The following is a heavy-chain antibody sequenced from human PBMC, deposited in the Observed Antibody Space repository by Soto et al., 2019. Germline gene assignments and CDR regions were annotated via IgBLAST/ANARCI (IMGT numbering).Heavy chain of an antibody. CDR2: IWYDGSNK. J-gene: IGHJ4*02. Sequence: QVQLVESGGGVVQPGRSLRLSCAASGFTFSSYGMHWVRQAPGKGLEWVAVIWYDGSNKYYADSVKGRFTISRDNSKNTLYLQMNSVRAEDTAVYYCARDGPPYYDILTGYLIDYWGQGTLVTVSS. D-gene: IGHD3-9*01. CDR3: ARDGPPYYDILTGYLIDY. V-gene: IGHV3-33*01. CDR1: GFTFSSYG.